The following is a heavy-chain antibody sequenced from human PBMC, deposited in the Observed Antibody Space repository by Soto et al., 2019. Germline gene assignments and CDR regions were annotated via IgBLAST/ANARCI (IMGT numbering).Heavy chain of an antibody. CDR2: IYRDHSA. J-gene: IGHJ4*02. V-gene: IGHV3-66*01. D-gene: IGHD3-9*01. CDR1: EFTVSNYH. CDR3: ARVGYNTLTWLIDY. Sequence: PGGSLRLSCGASEFTVSNYHMTWVRQAPGKGLEWVSVIYRDHSAHYAGFVKGRFTISRDDSKNTLYLQINNLRAEDSAIYYCARVGYNTLTWLIDYWGQGTLVTVSS.